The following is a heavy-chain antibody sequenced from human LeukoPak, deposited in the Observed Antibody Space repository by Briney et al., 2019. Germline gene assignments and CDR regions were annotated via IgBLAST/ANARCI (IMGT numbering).Heavy chain of an antibody. V-gene: IGHV1-69*04. J-gene: IGHJ5*02. CDR1: GYTFTGYS. CDR3: AREGAGTMVRGVPNWFDP. Sequence: GASVKVSCKASGYTFTGYSVHWVRQAPGQGLEWMGRIIPILGIANYAQKFQGRVTITADKSTSTAYMELSSLRSEDTAVYYCAREGAGTMVRGVPNWFDPWGQGTLVTVSS. D-gene: IGHD3-10*01. CDR2: IIPILGIA.